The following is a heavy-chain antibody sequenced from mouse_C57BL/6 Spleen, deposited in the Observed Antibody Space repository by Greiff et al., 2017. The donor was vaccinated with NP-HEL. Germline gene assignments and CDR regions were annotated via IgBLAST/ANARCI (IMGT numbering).Heavy chain of an antibody. CDR1: GFTIKNTY. J-gene: IGHJ2*01. D-gene: IGHD1-1*01. CDR2: IDPANGNT. Sequence: EVKLVESVAELVRPGASVKLSCTASGFTIKNTYMHWVKQRPEQGLEWIGRIDPANGNTKYAPKFQGKATITADTSSNTAYLQLSSLTSEDTAIYYCARGITTVVGYFDYWGQGTTLTVSS. CDR3: ARGITTVVGYFDY. V-gene: IGHV14-3*01.